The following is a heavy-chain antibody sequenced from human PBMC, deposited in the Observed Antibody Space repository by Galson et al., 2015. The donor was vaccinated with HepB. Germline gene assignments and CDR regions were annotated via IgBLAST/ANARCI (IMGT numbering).Heavy chain of an antibody. J-gene: IGHJ4*02. Sequence: LRLSCAASGFTFSSYAMHWVRQAPGKGLEYVSAISSNGGSTYYANSVKGRFTISRDNSKNTLYLQMGSLRAEDMAVYYCARSPTVGTYCGGDCQYYFDYWGQGTLVTVSS. V-gene: IGHV3-64*01. CDR1: GFTFSSYA. CDR2: ISSNGGST. D-gene: IGHD2-21*02. CDR3: ARSPTVGTYCGGDCQYYFDY.